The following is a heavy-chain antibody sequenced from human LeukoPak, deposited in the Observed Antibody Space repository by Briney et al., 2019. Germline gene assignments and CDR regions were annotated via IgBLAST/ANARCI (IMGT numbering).Heavy chain of an antibody. J-gene: IGHJ6*02. V-gene: IGHV3-53*01. CDR1: GFTVNNNY. Sequence: GGSLRLSCAASGFTVNNNYMSWVRQAPGRGLEWVSVIYSGGYTYYAGSVKGRFTISRDNSKNTLYLQMNSLRAEDTAVYYCVPRSRGMDVWGQGTTVIVSS. D-gene: IGHD3-10*01. CDR3: VPRSRGMDV. CDR2: IYSGGYT.